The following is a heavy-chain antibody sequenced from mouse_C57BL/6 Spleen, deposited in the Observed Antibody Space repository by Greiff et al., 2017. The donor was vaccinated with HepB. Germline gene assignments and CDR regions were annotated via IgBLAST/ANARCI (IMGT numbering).Heavy chain of an antibody. CDR2: IDPENGDT. Sequence: EVQLQQSGAELVRPGASVKLSCTASGFNIKDDYMHWVKQRPEQGLEWIGWIDPENGDTEYASKFQGKATITADTSSNTAYLQLSSLTSEDTAVYYCTTSYYSDYWGQSTTLTVSS. V-gene: IGHV14-4*01. CDR1: GFNIKDDY. J-gene: IGHJ2*01. CDR3: TTSYYSDY.